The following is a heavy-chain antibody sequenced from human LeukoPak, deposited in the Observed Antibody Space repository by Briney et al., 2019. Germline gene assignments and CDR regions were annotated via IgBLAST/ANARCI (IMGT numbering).Heavy chain of an antibody. Sequence: GGSLRLSCAASGFTFSSYAMHWVRQAPGKGLEWVAVISYDGSNKYYAGSVKGRFTISRDSSKNTLYLQMNSLRAEDTAVYYCARDLSVWYYGSGNGMDVWGQGTTVTVSS. CDR3: ARDLSVWYYGSGNGMDV. CDR1: GFTFSSYA. CDR2: ISYDGSNK. D-gene: IGHD3-10*01. J-gene: IGHJ6*02. V-gene: IGHV3-30*04.